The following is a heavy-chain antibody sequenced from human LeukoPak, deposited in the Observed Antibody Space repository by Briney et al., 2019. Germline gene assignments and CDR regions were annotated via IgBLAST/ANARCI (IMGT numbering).Heavy chain of an antibody. D-gene: IGHD2-8*01. J-gene: IGHJ6*03. CDR2: ISTYNGNT. Sequence: ASVKVSCKASGYTFTSYGISWVRQAPGQGLEWMGWISTYNGNTKFAQKFQGRVTMTTDTSTRTAYMELRSLRSDDTAVYYCARGAMDYYYMDVWGKGTTVTVSS. V-gene: IGHV1-18*01. CDR3: ARGAMDYYYMDV. CDR1: GYTFTSYG.